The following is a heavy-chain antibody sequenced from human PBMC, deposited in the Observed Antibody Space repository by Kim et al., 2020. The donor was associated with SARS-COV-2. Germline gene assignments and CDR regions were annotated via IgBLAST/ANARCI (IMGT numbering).Heavy chain of an antibody. CDR3: ARDHPYDILTGWRWRANEMSGMDV. CDR1: GFSFSTHS. Sequence: GGSLRLSCAASGFSFSTHSMNWVRQAPGKGLEWVSYISSSSSSIYYADSVKGRFTISRDNAKKSLYLQMNSLRDEDTAVYYCARDHPYDILTGWRWRANEMSGMDVWGQGTTVTVSS. D-gene: IGHD3-9*01. J-gene: IGHJ6*02. CDR2: ISSSSSSI. V-gene: IGHV3-48*02.